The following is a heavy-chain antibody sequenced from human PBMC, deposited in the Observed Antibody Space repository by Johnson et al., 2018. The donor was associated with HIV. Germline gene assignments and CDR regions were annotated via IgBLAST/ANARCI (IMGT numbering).Heavy chain of an antibody. V-gene: IGHV3-7*05. CDR1: GFIFSSYW. CDR3: ARDVPPPGARSWFRESPYCDS. CDR2: IREDGSDK. Sequence: VQLVESGGGLVQPGGSLRLSCAASGFIFSSYWMTWVRQAPGKGLEWLANIREDGSDKYYAGSVKGRFIISRDNAKNSLYLQMNSLRAEDTALYYCARDVPPPGARSWFRESPYCDSWGQGTMVTVSS. D-gene: IGHD3-10*01. J-gene: IGHJ3*02.